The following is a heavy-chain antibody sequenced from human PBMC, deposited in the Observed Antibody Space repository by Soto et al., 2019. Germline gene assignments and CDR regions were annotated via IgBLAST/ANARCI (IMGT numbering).Heavy chain of an antibody. CDR3: ARDLIWSGYSDYYYGMDV. Sequence: SETLSLTCTVSGGSISSYYWSWIRQPPGKGLEWIGYIYYSGSTNYNPSLKSRVTISVDTSKNQFSLKLSSVTAADTAVYYCARDLIWSGYSDYYYGMDVCGQGTTVTVSS. J-gene: IGHJ6*02. CDR1: GGSISSYY. D-gene: IGHD3-3*01. V-gene: IGHV4-59*12. CDR2: IYYSGST.